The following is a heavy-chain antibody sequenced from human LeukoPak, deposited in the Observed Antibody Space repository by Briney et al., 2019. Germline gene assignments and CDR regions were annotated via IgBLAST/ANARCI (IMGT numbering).Heavy chain of an antibody. J-gene: IGHJ5*02. D-gene: IGHD2-15*01. V-gene: IGHV4-31*03. CDR3: ARGGYCSGGSCATGQWFDP. CDR1: GGSISSGGYY. CDR2: IYYSGST. Sequence: SETLSLTCTVSGGSISSGGYYWSWIRQHPGKGLEWIGYIYYSGSTYYNPSLKSRVTISVDTSKNQFSLKLSSVTAADTAVYNCARGGYCSGGSCATGQWFDPWGQGTLVTVSS.